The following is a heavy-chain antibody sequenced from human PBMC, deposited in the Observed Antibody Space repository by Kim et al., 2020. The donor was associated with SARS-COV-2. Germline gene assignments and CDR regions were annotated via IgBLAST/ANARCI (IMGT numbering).Heavy chain of an antibody. D-gene: IGHD3-22*01. CDR3: AKAYDDYPVY. J-gene: IGHJ4*02. Sequence: STYYADSVKGRFTISRDNSKNMLYLQMNSLRAEDTAVYYCAKAYDDYPVYWGQGTLVTVSS. V-gene: IGHV3-23*01. CDR2: ST.